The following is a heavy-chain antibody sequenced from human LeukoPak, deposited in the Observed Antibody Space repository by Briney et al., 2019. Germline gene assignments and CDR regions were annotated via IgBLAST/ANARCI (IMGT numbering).Heavy chain of an antibody. V-gene: IGHV3-7*01. CDR2: IKQDGSEK. J-gene: IGHJ4*02. D-gene: IGHD6-6*01. Sequence: PGGSLRLSCAASGFTFSSYWMSWVRQAPGKGLEWVANIKQDGSEKYYVDSVKGRFTISRDNAKNSLYLQMHSLRAEDTAVYYCARGQSTPYSSSSYYFDYWGQGTLVTVSS. CDR1: GFTFSSYW. CDR3: ARGQSTPYSSSSYYFDY.